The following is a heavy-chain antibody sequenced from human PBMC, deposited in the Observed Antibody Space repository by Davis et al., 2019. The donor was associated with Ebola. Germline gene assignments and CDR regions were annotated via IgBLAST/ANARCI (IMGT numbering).Heavy chain of an antibody. Sequence: PSETLSLTCAVSGGSISSSNWWSCVRQHPGKGLEWIGYIYYSGSTYYNPSLKSRVTISVDTSKNQFSLKLSSVTAADTAVYYCAREQDYYDSRGYYNGAGAFDIWGQGTMVTVSS. CDR1: GGSISSSNW. J-gene: IGHJ3*02. CDR2: IYYSGST. V-gene: IGHV4-4*02. CDR3: AREQDYYDSRGYYNGAGAFDI. D-gene: IGHD3-22*01.